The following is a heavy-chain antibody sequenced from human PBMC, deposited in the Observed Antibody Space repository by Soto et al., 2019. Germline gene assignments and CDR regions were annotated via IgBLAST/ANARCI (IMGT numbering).Heavy chain of an antibody. D-gene: IGHD2-2*01. CDR2: ISAYNGNT. CDR1: GGTFSSYT. CDR3: ARNLYRTLDAFDI. Sequence: ASVKVSCKASGGTFSSYTISWVRQAPGQGLEWMGWISAYNGNTNYAQKLQGRVTMTTDTSTSTAYMELRSLRSDDTAVYYRARNLYRTLDAFDIWGQGTMVTVSS. J-gene: IGHJ3*02. V-gene: IGHV1-18*01.